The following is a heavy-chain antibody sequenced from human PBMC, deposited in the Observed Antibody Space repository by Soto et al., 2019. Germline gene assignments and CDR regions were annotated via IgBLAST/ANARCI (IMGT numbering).Heavy chain of an antibody. V-gene: IGHV3-7*02. J-gene: IGHJ4*02. D-gene: IGHD4-17*01. Sequence: PGGSLRLSCAASGFTFSSYGMHWVRQAPGKGLEWVANIKQDGSEKYYVDSVKGRFTISRDNAKNSLYLQMNSLRAEDTAVYYCASGADYGDYVVAVFDYWGQGTLVTVSS. CDR3: ASGADYGDYVVAVFDY. CDR2: IKQDGSEK. CDR1: GFTFSSYG.